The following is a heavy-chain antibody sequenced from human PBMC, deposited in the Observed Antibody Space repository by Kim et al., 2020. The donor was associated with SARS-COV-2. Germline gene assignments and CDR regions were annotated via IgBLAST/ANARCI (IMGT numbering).Heavy chain of an antibody. D-gene: IGHD3-22*01. CDR2: ISYDGSNK. J-gene: IGHJ4*02. V-gene: IGHV3-30*18. Sequence: GGSLRLSCAASGFTFSSYGMHWVRQAPGKGLEWVAVISYDGSNKYYADSVKGRFTISRDNSKNTLYLQMNSLRAEDTAVYYCAKDLYYYDSSGYSPLEYWGQGTLVTVSS. CDR3: AKDLYYYDSSGYSPLEY. CDR1: GFTFSSYG.